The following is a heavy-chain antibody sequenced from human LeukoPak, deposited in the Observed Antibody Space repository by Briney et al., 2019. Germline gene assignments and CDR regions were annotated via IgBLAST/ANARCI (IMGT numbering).Heavy chain of an antibody. CDR1: GGSISSSSYY. CDR3: ARRQAGARGVIAINWFDP. V-gene: IGHV4-39*01. J-gene: IGHJ5*02. Sequence: SETLSLTCTVSGGSISSSSYYWGWIRQPPGKGLEWIGSIYYSGSTYYNPSLKSRVTISVDTSKNQFSLKLSSVTAADTAVYYCARRQAGARGVIAINWFDPWGQGTLVTVSS. CDR2: IYYSGST. D-gene: IGHD3-16*02.